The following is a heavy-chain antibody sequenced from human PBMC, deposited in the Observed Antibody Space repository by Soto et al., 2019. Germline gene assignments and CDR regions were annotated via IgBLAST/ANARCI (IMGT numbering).Heavy chain of an antibody. CDR1: GFTFSTYT. CDR2: ISGSGASP. D-gene: IGHD3-10*01. J-gene: IGHJ5*02. Sequence: PGGSLRLSCAASGFTFSTYTMSWVRRAPGKGLEWVSAISGSGASPSYADSVQGRFTISRDNPKRTLYLQMNNLRAEDTAVYYCARGGNWFDPWGQGTLVTVSS. V-gene: IGHV3-23*01. CDR3: ARGGNWFDP.